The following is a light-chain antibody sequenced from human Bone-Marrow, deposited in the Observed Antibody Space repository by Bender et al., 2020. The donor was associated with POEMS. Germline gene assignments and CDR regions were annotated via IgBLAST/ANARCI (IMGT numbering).Light chain of an antibody. CDR1: DSNFGGNN. V-gene: IGLV1-44*01. J-gene: IGLJ2*01. CDR2: SNY. Sequence: QSVLTQPPSASGTPGQSVIISCSGTDSNFGGNNVNWYQHLPGTAPRLVVYSNYQRPSGVPARFSGSKSGTSATLAITGLQTGDEADYYCETWDTSLSAVVFGGGTKLTVL. CDR3: ETWDTSLSAVV.